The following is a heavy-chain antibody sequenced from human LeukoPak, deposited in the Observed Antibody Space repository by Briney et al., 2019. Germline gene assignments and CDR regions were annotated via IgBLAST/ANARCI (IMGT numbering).Heavy chain of an antibody. Sequence: GASVKVSCKASGYTFTGYYMHWVRQAPGQGLEWMGWINPNSGGTNYAQKFQGWVTMTRDTSISTAYMELSRLRSDDTAVYYCARGHEHRYCSGGSCYPAFDHWGQGTLVTVSS. CDR1: GYTFTGYY. CDR2: INPNSGGT. CDR3: ARGHEHRYCSGGSCYPAFDH. J-gene: IGHJ4*02. V-gene: IGHV1-2*04. D-gene: IGHD2-15*01.